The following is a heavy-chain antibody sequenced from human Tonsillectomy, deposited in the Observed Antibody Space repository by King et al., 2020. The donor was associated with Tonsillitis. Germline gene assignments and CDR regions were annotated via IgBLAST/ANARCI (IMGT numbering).Heavy chain of an antibody. CDR2: ISVHNGNT. J-gene: IGHJ3*02. Sequence: QLVQSGAEVKKPGASVKVSCKASGYRFTTFGINWVRQAPGQGXEWMGWISVHNGNTNYAXXXXXRVXMTXXTSTSTAXMELRSLRSADTAVYYCARXXXXXXXXXXXXAXXXWXXXXMVTVSS. CDR3: ARXXXXXXXXXXXXAXXX. V-gene: IGHV1-18*01. CDR1: GYRFTTFG.